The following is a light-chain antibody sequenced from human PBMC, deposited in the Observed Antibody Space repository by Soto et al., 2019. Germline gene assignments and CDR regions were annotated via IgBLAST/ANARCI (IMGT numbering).Light chain of an antibody. CDR2: EVA. Sequence: QSVLTQPPSVSGSPGQSVTISCTGTSSDVGSYDRVSWYQQPPGTAPKLMIYEVANRPSGVPDRFSGSKSGNTASLNISGIQAEDGADYYCSSYTTSSNWVFGGGTKLTVL. J-gene: IGLJ2*01. CDR1: SSDVGSYDR. V-gene: IGLV2-18*02. CDR3: SSYTTSSNWV.